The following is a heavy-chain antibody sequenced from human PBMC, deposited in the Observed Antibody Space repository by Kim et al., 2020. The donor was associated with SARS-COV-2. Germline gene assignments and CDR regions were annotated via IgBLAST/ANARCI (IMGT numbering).Heavy chain of an antibody. Sequence: SETLSLTCAVYGGSFSGYYWSWIRQPPGKGLEWSGEINHSGSTNYNPSLKSRVTISVDTSKNQFSLKLSSVTAADTAVYYCARGLSYYDSSGYLDYWGQGTLVTVSS. CDR1: GGSFSGYY. V-gene: IGHV4-34*01. D-gene: IGHD3-22*01. CDR2: INHSGST. CDR3: ARGLSYYDSSGYLDY. J-gene: IGHJ4*02.